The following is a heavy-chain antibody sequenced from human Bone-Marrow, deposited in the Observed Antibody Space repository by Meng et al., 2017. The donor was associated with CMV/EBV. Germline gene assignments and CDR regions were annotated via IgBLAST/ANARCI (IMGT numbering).Heavy chain of an antibody. CDR1: GFTFSSND. CDR3: AKDNGKFGGDYHFDY. D-gene: IGHD4-17*01. V-gene: IGHV3-13*01. J-gene: IGHJ4*02. Sequence: GESLKISCAASGFTFSSNDMHWVRQTTGKGLEWVSAIGTAGDTYYPGSVKGRFTISRENAKNSFYLQMNSLRAGDTAVYYCAKDNGKFGGDYHFDYWGQGTLVTVSS. CDR2: IGTAGDT.